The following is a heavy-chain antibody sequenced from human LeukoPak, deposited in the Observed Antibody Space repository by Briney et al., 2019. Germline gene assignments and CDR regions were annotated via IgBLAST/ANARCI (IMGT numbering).Heavy chain of an antibody. CDR2: INHSGST. Sequence: SETLSLTCAVYGGSFSGYYWSWIRQPPGKGLEWIGEINHSGSTNYNSSLKSRVTISVDTSKNQFSLKLSSVTAADTAVYYCARGGRGQYSSSFDYWGQGTLVTVSS. V-gene: IGHV4-34*01. J-gene: IGHJ4*02. CDR3: ARGGRGQYSSSFDY. D-gene: IGHD6-13*01. CDR1: GGSFSGYY.